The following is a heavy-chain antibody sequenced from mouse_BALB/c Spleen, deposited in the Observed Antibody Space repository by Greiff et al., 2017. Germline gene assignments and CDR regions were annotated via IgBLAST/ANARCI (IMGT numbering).Heavy chain of an antibody. V-gene: IGHV1-14*01. CDR2: INPYNDGT. CDR3: ARIGGDYGSSRYFDV. D-gene: IGHD1-1*01. J-gene: IGHJ1*01. CDR1: GYTFTSYV. Sequence: SGPELVKPGASVKMSCKASGYTFTSYVMHWVKQKPGQGLEWIGYINPYNDGTKYNEKFKGKATLTSDKSSSTAYMELSSLTSEDSAVYYCARIGGDYGSSRYFDVWGAGTTVTVSS.